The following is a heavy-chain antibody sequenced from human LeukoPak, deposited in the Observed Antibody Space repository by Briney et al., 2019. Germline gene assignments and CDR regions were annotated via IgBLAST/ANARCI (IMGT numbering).Heavy chain of an antibody. V-gene: IGHV4-59*12. Sequence: SETLSLTCTVSGGSISSYYWSWVRQPPGKGLEWIGFVYYSGITDYNPSLKSRVTISVDTSKNQFSLKLSSVTAADTAVYYCARGLWFGELSTDYFDYWGQGTLVTVSS. CDR1: GGSISSYY. CDR3: ARGLWFGELSTDYFDY. CDR2: VYYSGIT. J-gene: IGHJ4*02. D-gene: IGHD3-10*01.